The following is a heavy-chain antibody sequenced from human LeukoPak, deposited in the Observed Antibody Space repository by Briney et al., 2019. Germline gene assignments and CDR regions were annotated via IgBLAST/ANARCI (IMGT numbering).Heavy chain of an antibody. V-gene: IGHV3-30*02. CDR3: ARESGATKIGQLLNY. D-gene: IGHD3-10*01. Sequence: AGSLRLSSTASGFTFKNSGMHWVRQAPGKGLEWVGFIQYDETEIYSADSVKGRFTFSRDNFKSTLYLQMNSLRAEDPAVYYCARESGATKIGQLLNYWGQGTLVSVSS. CDR2: IQYDETEI. J-gene: IGHJ4*02. CDR1: GFTFKNSG.